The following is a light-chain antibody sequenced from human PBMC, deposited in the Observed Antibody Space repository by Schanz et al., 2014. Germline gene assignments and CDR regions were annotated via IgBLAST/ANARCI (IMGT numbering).Light chain of an antibody. V-gene: IGKV1-39*01. CDR2: SAS. Sequence: DIQLTQSPSSLSASIGDRVTITCRTSQNIDSYLNWYQHKPGKAPKVLIHSASVLQRGVPSRFSGSESGTDFTLTISSLQPEDFATYYCQQTYSVPWAFGQGTWLENK. CDR3: QQTYSVPWA. J-gene: IGKJ2*01. CDR1: QNIDSY.